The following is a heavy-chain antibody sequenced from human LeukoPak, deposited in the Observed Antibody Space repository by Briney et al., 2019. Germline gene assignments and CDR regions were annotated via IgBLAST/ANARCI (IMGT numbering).Heavy chain of an antibody. CDR3: ARVYYDSSPFVYYFDY. J-gene: IGHJ4*02. CDR1: GGSFSGYY. D-gene: IGHD3-22*01. V-gene: IGHV4-34*01. Sequence: PSVTLSLTCAVYGGSFSGYYWSWIRQPPGKGLEWIGEINHSGSTNYNPSLKSRVTISVDTSKNQFSLKLSSVTAADTAVYYCARVYYDSSPFVYYFDYWGQGTLVTVSS. CDR2: INHSGST.